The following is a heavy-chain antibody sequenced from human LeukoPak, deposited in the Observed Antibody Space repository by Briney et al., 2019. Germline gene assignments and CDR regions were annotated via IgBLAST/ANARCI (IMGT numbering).Heavy chain of an antibody. V-gene: IGHV3-74*01. CDR3: ARSGRGGAFDI. J-gene: IGHJ3*02. CDR1: GFTLNSNW. Sequence: GGSLRLSCAGSGFTLNSNWMHWVRQGPGKGLVWVSRIYSDGSRTNYADSVKGRFTISGDNAKNTLYLQMNSLRAEDTAVYYCARSGRGGAFDIWGQGTMVTVSS. CDR2: IYSDGSRT. D-gene: IGHD1-26*01.